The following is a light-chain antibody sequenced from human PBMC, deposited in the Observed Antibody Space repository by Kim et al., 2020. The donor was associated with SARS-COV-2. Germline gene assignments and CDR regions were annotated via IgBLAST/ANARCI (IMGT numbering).Light chain of an antibody. CDR3: QQRSNWYT. Sequence: SLSPGERATLCCRASQSVSSYLAWYQQKPGQAPRLLIYDASNRATGIPARFSGSGSGTDFTLTISSLEPEDFAVYYCQQRSNWYTFGQGTKLE. J-gene: IGKJ2*01. V-gene: IGKV3-11*01. CDR1: QSVSSY. CDR2: DAS.